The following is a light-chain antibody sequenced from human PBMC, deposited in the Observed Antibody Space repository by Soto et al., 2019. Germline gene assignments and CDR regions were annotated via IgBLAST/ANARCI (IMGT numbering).Light chain of an antibody. CDR1: QSISSW. Sequence: DIQMTQSPSTLSASVRDRVTITCRVSQSISSWLAWYQQKPGKAPKLLIYNASSLESGVPTRFSGSGSGTEFTLTISSLQPDDFATYYCQQYNSYPRTFGQGTKVDIK. CDR3: QQYNSYPRT. J-gene: IGKJ2*01. CDR2: NAS. V-gene: IGKV1-5*03.